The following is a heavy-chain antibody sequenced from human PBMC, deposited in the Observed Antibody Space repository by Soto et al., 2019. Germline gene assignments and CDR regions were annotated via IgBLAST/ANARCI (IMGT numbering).Heavy chain of an antibody. CDR2: IKQDGSEK. D-gene: IGHD2-15*01. CDR3: AGGRSDDYFAY. CDR1: GFTFSGYY. V-gene: IGHV3-7*01. J-gene: IGHJ4*02. Sequence: EVQLVESGGGLVQPGGSLRLSCAASGFTFSGYYMTWVRQSPGRGLEWVGNIKQDGSEKYYVDSLKGRFTISRDNAKKSLYLQMNSLRVEDPAVYYCAGGRSDDYFAYWGQGTLVTVSS.